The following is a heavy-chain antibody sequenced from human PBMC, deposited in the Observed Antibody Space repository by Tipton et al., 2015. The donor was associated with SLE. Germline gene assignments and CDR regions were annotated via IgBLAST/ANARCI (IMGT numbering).Heavy chain of an antibody. Sequence: TLSLTCTVSGGSISGYSWSWIRQPPGKGLEWIASIYYTGNTYYNPSLNSRVTISLDTSKNQFSLKLDSVTAADTAVYFCARTPPRTSGTSDYWGQGTLVTVSS. V-gene: IGHV4-59*01. J-gene: IGHJ4*02. CDR1: GGSISGYS. CDR3: ARTPPRTSGTSDY. CDR2: IYYTGNT. D-gene: IGHD1-26*01.